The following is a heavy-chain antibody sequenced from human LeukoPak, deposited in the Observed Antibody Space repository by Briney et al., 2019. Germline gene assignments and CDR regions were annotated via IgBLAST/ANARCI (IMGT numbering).Heavy chain of an antibody. CDR2: IKQDGSDK. J-gene: IGHJ4*02. V-gene: IGHV3-7*01. Sequence: GGSLRLSCAASGFTFSTYWMSWVRQAPGKGLEWVASIKQDGSDKFYVDSVKGRFTISRDNAKNSMYLQMGSLRAEDTAIYYCARVLPVASRDYWGQGTLVTVSS. CDR1: GFTFSTYW. D-gene: IGHD2-2*01. CDR3: ARVLPVASRDY.